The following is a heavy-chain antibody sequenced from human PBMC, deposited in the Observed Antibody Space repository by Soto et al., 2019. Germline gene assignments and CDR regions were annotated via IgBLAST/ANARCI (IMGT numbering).Heavy chain of an antibody. CDR3: ASSGWPLGAFDI. CDR2: IYYSGST. J-gene: IGHJ3*02. CDR1: GGSISSSSDY. D-gene: IGHD6-19*01. Sequence: SETLSLTCTVSGGSISSSSDYWGWIRQPPGKGLEWIGTIYYSGSTHHNPSLQSRVTMSVDTSKNQFSLKLTSVTAADTAVYYCASSGWPLGAFDILGQGTMVTV. V-gene: IGHV4-39*01.